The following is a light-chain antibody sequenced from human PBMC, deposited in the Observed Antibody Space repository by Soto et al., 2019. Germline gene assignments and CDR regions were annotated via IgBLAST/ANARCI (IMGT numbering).Light chain of an antibody. CDR2: GNS. CDR3: QSYDSSLNGGV. Sequence: QPVLRQPPSVSGAPGQRVTISCTGSSSNIGAGYDVHWYQQLPGTAPKLLIYGNSNRPSGVPDRFSGSKSGTSASLAITGLQAEDEADYYCQSYDSSLNGGVFGGGTKVTVL. CDR1: SSNIGAGYD. J-gene: IGLJ3*02. V-gene: IGLV1-40*01.